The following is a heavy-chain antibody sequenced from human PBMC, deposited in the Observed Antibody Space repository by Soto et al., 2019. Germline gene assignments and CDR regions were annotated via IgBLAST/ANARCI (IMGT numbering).Heavy chain of an antibody. CDR3: ASREPAGD. D-gene: IGHD1-26*01. J-gene: IGHJ4*02. Sequence: PGGSLRLSCAASGFTFGTYVMSWVRQTPGKGLEWVSDISGSGGSTYYADSVKGRFTVSRDNSKNTLYLQMNSLRVEDTAVYYCASREPAGDWGQRTLVIVSS. CDR1: GFTFGTYV. V-gene: IGHV3-23*01. CDR2: ISGSGGST.